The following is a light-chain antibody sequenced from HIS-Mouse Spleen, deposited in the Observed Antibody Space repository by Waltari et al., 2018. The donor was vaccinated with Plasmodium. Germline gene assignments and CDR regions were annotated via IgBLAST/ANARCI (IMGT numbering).Light chain of an antibody. CDR3: QQYNSYLFT. CDR2: KAS. V-gene: IGKV1-5*03. CDR1: QSISSW. Sequence: MTQSPSTLSASVGDRVTITCRASQSISSWLAWYQQKPGKAPKLLIYKASSLESGVPSRFSGSGSGTEFTLTISSLQPDDFATYYCQQYNSYLFTFGPGTKVDIK. J-gene: IGKJ3*01.